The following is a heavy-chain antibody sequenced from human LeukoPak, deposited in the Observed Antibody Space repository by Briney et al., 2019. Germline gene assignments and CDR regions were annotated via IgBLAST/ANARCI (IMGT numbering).Heavy chain of an antibody. D-gene: IGHD2-21*02. Sequence: ASVKVSCEASGYTFTNYGLSWVRQAPGQGLEWMGWISAYNGNTNYAQKLQGRVTMTTDTSTSTAHMELRSLRSEDAAVYYCARDPTAYCGGDCYSANYYGMDVWGQGTTVTVSS. CDR3: ARDPTAYCGGDCYSANYYGMDV. CDR2: ISAYNGNT. J-gene: IGHJ6*02. V-gene: IGHV1-18*01. CDR1: GYTFTNYG.